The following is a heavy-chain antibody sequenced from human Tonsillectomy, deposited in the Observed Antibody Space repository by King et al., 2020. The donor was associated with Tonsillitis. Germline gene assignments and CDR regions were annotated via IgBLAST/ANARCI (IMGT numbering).Heavy chain of an antibody. CDR3: AKALGDYYYYYAMDV. CDR1: GFTFDDYA. Sequence: AASGFTFDDYAMHWVRQAPGKGLEWVSGISWNSGSRGYADSVKGRFIISRDNAKNSLYLQMYSLRAEDSALYYCAKALGDYYYYYAMDVWGQGTTVTVSS. V-gene: IGHV3-9*01. J-gene: IGHJ6*02. CDR2: ISWNSGSR. D-gene: IGHD3-10*01.